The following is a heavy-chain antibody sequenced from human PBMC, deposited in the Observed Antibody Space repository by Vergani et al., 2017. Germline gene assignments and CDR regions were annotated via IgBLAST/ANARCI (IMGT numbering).Heavy chain of an antibody. J-gene: IGHJ6*02. CDR1: GGSISSGDYY. D-gene: IGHD2-15*01. V-gene: IGHV4-30-4*08. CDR2: IYYSGST. CDR3: ARERIVVVVAANYYYYYGMDV. Sequence: QVQLQESGPGLVKPSQTLSLTCTVSGGSISSGDYYWSWIRQPPWKGLEWIGYIYYSGSTYYNPSLKSRVTISVDTSKNQFSLKLSSVTAADTAVYYCARERIVVVVAANYYYYYGMDVWGQXP.